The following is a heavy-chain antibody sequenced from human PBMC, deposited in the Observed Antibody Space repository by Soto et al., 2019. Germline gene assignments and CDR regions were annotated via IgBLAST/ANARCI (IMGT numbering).Heavy chain of an antibody. CDR2: IYYSGST. CDR1: GGSISSGGYY. Sequence: QVQLQESGPGLVKPSQTLSLTCTVSGGSISSGGYYWSWIRQHPGKGLEWIGYIYYSGSTYYNPSLQSRVTRAVDTSKTQFSRKLSSVTAADTAVYYCARGVTMVRGVIHTPYFDYWGQGTLVTVSS. D-gene: IGHD3-10*01. J-gene: IGHJ4*02. CDR3: ARGVTMVRGVIHTPYFDY. V-gene: IGHV4-31*03.